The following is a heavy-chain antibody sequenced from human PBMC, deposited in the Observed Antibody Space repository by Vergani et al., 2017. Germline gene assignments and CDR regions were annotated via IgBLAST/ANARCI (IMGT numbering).Heavy chain of an antibody. CDR2: ISGSGGST. D-gene: IGHD2-2*01. V-gene: IGHV3-23*01. CDR1: GFTFSSYA. Sequence: EVQLLESGGGLVQPGGSLRLSCAASGFTFSSYAMSWVRQAPGKGLEWVSAISGSGGSTYYADSVKGRFTISRDNSKNTLYLQMNSLRAEETAVYYCAKAGIVVPAAITGIRAYYYYYMYVWGKGTTVTVSS. CDR3: AKAGIVVPAAITGIRAYYYYYMYV. J-gene: IGHJ6*03.